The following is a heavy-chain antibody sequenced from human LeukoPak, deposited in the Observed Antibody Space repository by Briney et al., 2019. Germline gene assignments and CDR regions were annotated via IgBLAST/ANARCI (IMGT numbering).Heavy chain of an antibody. V-gene: IGHV3-30*18. CDR3: AKIQVAYCGGDCYWSYYMDV. J-gene: IGHJ6*03. Sequence: GRSLRLSCAASGFTFSSYDMHWVRQTPGKGLEWVAVISYDGSNKYYADSVKGRFTISRDNSKNTLYLQMNSLRAEDTAVYYCAKIQVAYCGGDCYWSYYMDVWGKGTTVTVSS. CDR1: GFTFSSYD. D-gene: IGHD2-21*02. CDR2: ISYDGSNK.